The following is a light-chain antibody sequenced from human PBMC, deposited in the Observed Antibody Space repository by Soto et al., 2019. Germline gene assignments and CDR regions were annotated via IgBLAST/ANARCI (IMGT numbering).Light chain of an antibody. CDR3: SSYTNVNARACV. CDR2: EVT. J-gene: IGLJ1*01. CDR1: TGDIGSYNR. V-gene: IGLV2-14*01. Sequence: QSVLTQPASVSRSPGQSITTSCTGTTGDIGSYNRVSWYQQQPGKAPKLIIYEVTDPPSGVSNRFSGSKSGNTASLTLSGLQAEDEAEYYCSSYTNVNARACVFGTGTKLTVL.